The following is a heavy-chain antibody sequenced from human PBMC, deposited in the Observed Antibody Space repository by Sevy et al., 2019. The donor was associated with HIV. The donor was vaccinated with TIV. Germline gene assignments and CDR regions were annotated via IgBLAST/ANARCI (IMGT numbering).Heavy chain of an antibody. J-gene: IGHJ4*02. D-gene: IGHD3-10*01. CDR1: GFTFSSYS. CDR3: ARDLRGVIPYDY. V-gene: IGHV3-21*01. CDR2: ISSSSIYI. Sequence: GGSLRLSCAASGFTFSSYSMNWVRQAPGKGLEWVSSISSSSIYIYYADSVKGRFTISRDNAKNSLYLQMNSLRAEDTAVYYCARDLRGVIPYDYWGQGTLVTVSS.